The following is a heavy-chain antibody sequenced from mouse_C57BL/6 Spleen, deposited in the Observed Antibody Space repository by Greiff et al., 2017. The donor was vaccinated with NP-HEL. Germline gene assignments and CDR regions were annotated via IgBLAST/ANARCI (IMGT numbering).Heavy chain of an antibody. CDR2: IDPSDSYT. CDR1: GYTFTSYW. Sequence: QVQLQQPGAELVRPGTSVKLSCKASGYTFTSYWMHWVKQRPGQGLEWIGVIDPSDSYTNYNQKFKGKATLTVDTSSSTAYMQLSSLTSEDSAVYYCARSAVYDYDGGYYFDYWGQGTTLTVSS. V-gene: IGHV1-59*01. D-gene: IGHD2-4*01. CDR3: ARSAVYDYDGGYYFDY. J-gene: IGHJ2*01.